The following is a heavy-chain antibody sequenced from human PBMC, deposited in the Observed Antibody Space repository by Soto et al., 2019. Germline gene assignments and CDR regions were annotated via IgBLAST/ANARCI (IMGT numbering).Heavy chain of an antibody. V-gene: IGHV3-74*01. CDR1: GFTFSTCW. D-gene: IGHD6-19*01. CDR2: TNSDGSDT. CDR3: ARDRGWSLFDY. Sequence: GGSLRLSCAASGFTFSTCWMYWVRQAPGKGLVWVSRTNSDGSDTSYADSVKGRFTISRDNAKNTLYLQMNSLRAEDTAVYYCARDRGWSLFDYWGQGNMVTVSS. J-gene: IGHJ4*02.